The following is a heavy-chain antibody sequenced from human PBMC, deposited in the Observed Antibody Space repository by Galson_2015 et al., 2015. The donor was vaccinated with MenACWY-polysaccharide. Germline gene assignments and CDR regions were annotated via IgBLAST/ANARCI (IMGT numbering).Heavy chain of an antibody. CDR1: GFTFSSYW. V-gene: IGHV3-74*01. CDR3: AGNPRFGYLHL. Sequence: SLRLSCAASGFTFSSYWMHWVRQAPGKGLVWVSRINSDGSSTGYADSVKGRFTISRDNAKDTLYLQMSSLRVEDTAVYYCAGNPRFGYLHLWCRRSLVTVSS. D-gene: IGHD3-3*01. CDR2: INSDGSST. J-gene: IGHJ2*01.